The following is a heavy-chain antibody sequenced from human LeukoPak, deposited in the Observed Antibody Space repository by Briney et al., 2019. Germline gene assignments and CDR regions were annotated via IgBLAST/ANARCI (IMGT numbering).Heavy chain of an antibody. V-gene: IGHV4-4*09. Sequence: SETLSLTCNVSGGSISTYYWNWIRRPPGKGLEWIGYIYPSGTDYNPSLKSRLTISVDTSKNQFSLQFTSVTAADPAFYYCARAPPPMYSSSAPFDHWGQGILVTVSS. CDR3: ARAPPPMYSSSAPFDH. D-gene: IGHD6-6*01. J-gene: IGHJ4*02. CDR1: GGSISTYY. CDR2: IYPSGT.